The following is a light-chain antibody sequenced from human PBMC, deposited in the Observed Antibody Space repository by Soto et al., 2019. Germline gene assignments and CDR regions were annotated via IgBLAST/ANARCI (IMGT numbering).Light chain of an antibody. V-gene: IGKV1-39*01. CDR2: AAS. CDR1: QSISSY. Sequence: DIQMTQSPSSLSASVGDRVTITCRASQSISSYLNWHQQKPGKAPKLLIYAASSLQSGVPSRFSGSGSGTDFTLTISSLQPEDFATYYCQQSYSTPRGFGQGTKLEIK. CDR3: QQSYSTPRG. J-gene: IGKJ2*03.